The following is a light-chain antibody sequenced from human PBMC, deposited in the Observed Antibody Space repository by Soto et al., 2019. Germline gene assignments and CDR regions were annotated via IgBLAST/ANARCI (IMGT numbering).Light chain of an antibody. J-gene: IGLJ2*01. V-gene: IGLV2-14*03. CDR2: DVS. Sequence: QSVLTQPASVSGSPGQSITISCTGTSSDIGGYNYVSWYQQHPGKAPKLMIYDVSDRPSGVSNRFSVSKSGNTAALTISGLQAEDEADYYCGSYASSNTVLFGGGTKLTVL. CDR3: GSYASSNTVL. CDR1: SSDIGGYNY.